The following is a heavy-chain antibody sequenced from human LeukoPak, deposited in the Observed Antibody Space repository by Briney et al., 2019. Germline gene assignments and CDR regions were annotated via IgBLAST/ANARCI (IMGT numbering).Heavy chain of an antibody. D-gene: IGHD3-16*02. J-gene: IGHJ4*02. V-gene: IGHV3-7*01. Sequence: GGSLRLSCAASGFTFSSYAIHWVRQAPGKGLEWVANIRQDGSEKYYVDSVKGRFTISRDNAKNSLYLQMNRLRAEDTAVYYCARGSYVWGSYRYSDYWGQGTLVTVSS. CDR2: IRQDGSEK. CDR3: ARGSYVWGSYRYSDY. CDR1: GFTFSSYA.